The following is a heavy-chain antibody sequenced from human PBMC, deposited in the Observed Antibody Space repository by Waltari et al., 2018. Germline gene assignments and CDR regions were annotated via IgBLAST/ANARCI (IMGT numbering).Heavy chain of an antibody. V-gene: IGHV4-59*01. CDR2: IYYSGST. D-gene: IGHD6-19*01. CDR3: ARTEIPSSGWFY. J-gene: IGHJ4*02. CDR1: GCSISSYY. Sequence: QVQLQESGPGLVKPSETLSLTCTVSGCSISSYYWSWIRQPPGKGLEWIGYIYYSGSTNYNPSLKSRVTISVDTSKNQFSLKLSSVTAADTAVYYCARTEIPSSGWFYWGQGTLVTVSS.